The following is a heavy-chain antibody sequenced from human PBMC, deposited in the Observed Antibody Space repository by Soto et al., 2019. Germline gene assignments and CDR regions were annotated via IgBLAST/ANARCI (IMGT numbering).Heavy chain of an antibody. CDR1: GYAFTTYG. Sequence: QVHLVQSGAEVKKPGASVKVSCKGSGYAFTTYGITWVRQAPGQGLGWMGWISALNGNTNYAQKLQGRDTVTRATSTSTAYMELRSLRTDDTAVYYCARGRYGDYWGQGALVTVYS. CDR2: ISALNGNT. D-gene: IGHD1-1*01. V-gene: IGHV1-18*01. CDR3: ARGRYGDY. J-gene: IGHJ4*02.